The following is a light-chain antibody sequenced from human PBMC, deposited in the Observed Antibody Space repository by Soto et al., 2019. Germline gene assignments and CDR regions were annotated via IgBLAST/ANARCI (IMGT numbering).Light chain of an antibody. CDR1: SSNIGKNY. J-gene: IGLJ2*01. V-gene: IGLV1-51*01. CDR2: DNN. Sequence: QSVLTQPPSVSAAPGQKVTISCSGSSSNIGKNYVSWYQQLPGRAPKALIYDNNKRPSGIPDRFSGSKSGTSATLGITGLQTGDEADYYCGTWDSSLSAVVFGGGTKVTVL. CDR3: GTWDSSLSAVV.